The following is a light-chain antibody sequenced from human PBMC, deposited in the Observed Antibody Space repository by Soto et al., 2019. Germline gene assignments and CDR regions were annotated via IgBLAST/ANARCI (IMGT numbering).Light chain of an antibody. CDR1: SSDVVGYNY. Sequence: QSVLTQPPSASGSPGQSVTISCTGTSSDVVGYNYVSWYQQYPGRAPKLMIYEVTKRPSGVPDRFSGSKSGNTASLTVSGLQAEDEADYYCSSYAASNNFYFVFGGGTQLNVL. CDR3: SSYAASNNFYFV. J-gene: IGLJ3*02. V-gene: IGLV2-8*01. CDR2: EVT.